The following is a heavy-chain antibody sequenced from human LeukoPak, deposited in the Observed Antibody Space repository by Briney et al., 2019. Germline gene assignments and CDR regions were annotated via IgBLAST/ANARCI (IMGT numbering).Heavy chain of an antibody. CDR3: ARMAAPEGDAYYFGY. D-gene: IGHD3-16*01. J-gene: IGHJ4*02. Sequence: GGSLRLSCAASGFASSSDYMSWVRQAPGKGLEWVSVIYSGGLTYYADSVKGRFTISRDNSKNTLYLQMNSLRPEDTAVYYCARMAAPEGDAYYFGYSGQGTLVTVSS. CDR1: GFASSSDY. CDR2: IYSGGLT. V-gene: IGHV3-66*01.